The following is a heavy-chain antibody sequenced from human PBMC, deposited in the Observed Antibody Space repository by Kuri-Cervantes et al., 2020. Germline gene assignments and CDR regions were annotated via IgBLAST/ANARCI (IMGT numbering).Heavy chain of an antibody. D-gene: IGHD6-19*01. CDR1: GFTLSAYW. CDR3: ARDRSGWYRYAFDI. CDR2: IKHDGSEE. V-gene: IGHV3-7*03. Sequence: LSLTCAASGFTLSAYWVNWVRQAPGKGLEWVANIKHDGSEEYYADSVKGRFTISRDNAKNSLSLQMNSLRAEDTALYHCARDRSGWYRYAFDIWGQGTRVTVSS. J-gene: IGHJ3*02.